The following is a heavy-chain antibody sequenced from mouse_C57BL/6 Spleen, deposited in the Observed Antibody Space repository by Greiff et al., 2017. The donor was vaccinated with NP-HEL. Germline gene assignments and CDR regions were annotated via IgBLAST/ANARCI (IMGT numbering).Heavy chain of an antibody. CDR2: IYPGDGDT. Sequence: QVQLQQSGAELVKPGASVKISCKASGYAFSSYWMNWVKQRPGKGLEWIGQIYPGDGDTNYNGKFKGKATLTADKSSSTAYMQLSILTSEDSAVYFCARRGAYYGSSAPFDYWGQGTTLTVSS. V-gene: IGHV1-80*01. CDR3: ARRGAYYGSSAPFDY. J-gene: IGHJ2*01. CDR1: GYAFSSYW. D-gene: IGHD1-1*01.